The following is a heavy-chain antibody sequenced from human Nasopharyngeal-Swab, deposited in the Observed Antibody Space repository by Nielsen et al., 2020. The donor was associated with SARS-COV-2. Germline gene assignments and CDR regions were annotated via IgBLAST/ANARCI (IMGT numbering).Heavy chain of an antibody. D-gene: IGHD3-22*01. CDR1: GFTFSSYA. J-gene: IGHJ6*02. V-gene: IGHV3-23*01. CDR3: AKRHYYDSSGYTYYYYGMDV. CDR2: ISGSGGST. Sequence: GESLKISCAASGFTFSSYAMSWVRQAPGKGLEWVSAISGSGGSTYYADSVKGRFTISRDNSKNTLYLQMNSLRAADTAVYYCAKRHYYDSSGYTYYYYGMDVWGQGTTVTVSS.